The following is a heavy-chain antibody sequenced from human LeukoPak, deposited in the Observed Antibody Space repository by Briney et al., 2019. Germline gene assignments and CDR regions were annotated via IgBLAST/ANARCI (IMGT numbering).Heavy chain of an antibody. J-gene: IGHJ6*03. CDR1: GFTVSSNY. CDR3: ARGRGQLNYYHMDV. D-gene: IGHD5-18*01. V-gene: IGHV3-66*01. CDR2: IYSGGTT. Sequence: GGSLRLSCAASGFTVSSNYMSWVRQAPGKGLEWVSVIYSGGTTYYADSVKGRFTISRDNSKNTLYLQMNSLRAEDTAVYYCARGRGQLNYYHMDVWGKGTTVTVSS.